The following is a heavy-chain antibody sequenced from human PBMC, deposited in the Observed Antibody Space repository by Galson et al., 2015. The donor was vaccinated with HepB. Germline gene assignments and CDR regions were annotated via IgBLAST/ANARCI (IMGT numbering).Heavy chain of an antibody. Sequence: SLRLSCAASGFTFSSYAMSWVRQAPGKGLEWVSAISGSGGSTYYADSVKGRFTISRDNSKNTLYLQMNSLRAEDTAVYYCAKGGRGKDCSSTSCAYFDYWGQGTLVTVSS. CDR1: GFTFSSYA. J-gene: IGHJ4*02. V-gene: IGHV3-23*01. CDR3: AKGGRGKDCSSTSCAYFDY. D-gene: IGHD2-2*01. CDR2: ISGSGGST.